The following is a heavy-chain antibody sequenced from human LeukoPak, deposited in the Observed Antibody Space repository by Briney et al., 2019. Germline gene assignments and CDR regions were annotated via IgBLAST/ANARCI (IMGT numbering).Heavy chain of an antibody. CDR1: GFTFSSYG. Sequence: GRSLRLSCAAAGFTFSSYGMHWVRQAPGKGLEWVAVILNDGSQEKYADSVKGRFTISRDNSKNTLFLQMNSLRAEDTAVYYCARDDALGDNALDIWGQGTMVTVSS. V-gene: IGHV3-33*01. CDR2: ILNDGSQE. D-gene: IGHD3-16*01. CDR3: ARDDALGDNALDI. J-gene: IGHJ3*02.